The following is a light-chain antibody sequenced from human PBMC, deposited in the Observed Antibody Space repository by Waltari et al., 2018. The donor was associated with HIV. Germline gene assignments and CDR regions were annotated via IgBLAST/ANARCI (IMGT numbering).Light chain of an antibody. Sequence: QSALTQPASVSGSPGQSTTISCTGTSSDVGGYNYVSWYQQHPGKAPKLMIYDVSKRPSGVSNRFSGSKSGNTASLTISGLQAEDEADHFCSSYTSSSTWVFGGGTKLTVL. CDR2: DVS. V-gene: IGLV2-14*01. CDR1: SSDVGGYNY. CDR3: SSYTSSSTWV. J-gene: IGLJ2*01.